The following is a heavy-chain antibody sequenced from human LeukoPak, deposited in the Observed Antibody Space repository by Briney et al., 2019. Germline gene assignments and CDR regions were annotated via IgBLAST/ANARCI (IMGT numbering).Heavy chain of an antibody. J-gene: IGHJ4*02. CDR3: ARGPHYDFQLDY. Sequence: SETLSLTCTVSGGSISSYYWSWIRQPPGKGLEWIGYIYYSGSTNYNPSLKSRVTISVDTSKNQFSPKLSSVTAADTAVYYCARGPHYDFQLDYWGQGTLVTVSS. D-gene: IGHD3-3*01. CDR1: GGSISSYY. V-gene: IGHV4-59*01. CDR2: IYYSGST.